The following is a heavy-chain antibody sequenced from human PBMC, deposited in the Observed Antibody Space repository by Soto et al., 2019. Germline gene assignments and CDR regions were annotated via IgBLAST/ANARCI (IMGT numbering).Heavy chain of an antibody. CDR1: GYTFTSYY. V-gene: IGHV1-46*01. D-gene: IGHD6-19*01. CDR3: ARERVYSSGWSAQYNWYDP. Sequence: ASVKVSCKAAGYTFTSYYMHWVRQAPGQGLEWMGIINPSGGSTSYAQKFQGRVTMARDTSTSTVYMELSSLRSEDTAVYYCARERVYSSGWSAQYNWYDPWGQGTLVTVSS. CDR2: INPSGGST. J-gene: IGHJ5*02.